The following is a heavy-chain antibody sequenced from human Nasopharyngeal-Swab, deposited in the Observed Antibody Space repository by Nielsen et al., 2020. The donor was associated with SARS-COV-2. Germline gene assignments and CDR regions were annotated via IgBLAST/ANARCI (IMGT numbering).Heavy chain of an antibody. V-gene: IGHV1-18*04. CDR2: ISAYNGNT. CDR3: ARPIGSIGYDQLAPLS. J-gene: IGHJ4*02. Sequence: GESLKISCKASGYTFSKYGIHWVRQAPGQGLEWMGWISAYNGNTNYAWKFQGRLTMTTDTSTSTSYMELRSLTSDDTAVYYCARPIGSIGYDQLAPLSWGQGTLVTVSS. CDR1: GYTFSKYG. D-gene: IGHD5-12*01.